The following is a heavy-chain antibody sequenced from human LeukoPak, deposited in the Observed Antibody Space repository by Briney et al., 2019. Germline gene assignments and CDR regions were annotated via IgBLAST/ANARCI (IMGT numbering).Heavy chain of an antibody. CDR3: ARGLAVAGTYYYYYYGMDV. V-gene: IGHV4-34*01. D-gene: IGHD6-19*01. CDR1: GGSFSGYY. Sequence: SETLSLTCAVYGGSFSGYYWSWIRQPPGKGLEWIGEINHSGSTNYNPSLKSRVTISVDTSKNQFSLKLSSVTAADMAVYYCARGLAVAGTYYYYYYGMDVWGQGTTVTVSS. CDR2: INHSGST. J-gene: IGHJ6*02.